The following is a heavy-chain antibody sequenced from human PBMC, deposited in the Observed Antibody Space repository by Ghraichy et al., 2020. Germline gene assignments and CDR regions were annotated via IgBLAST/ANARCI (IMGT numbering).Heavy chain of an antibody. Sequence: ASVKVSCKASGYTFTSYYMHWVRQAPGQGLEWMGIINPSGGSTSYAQKFQGRVTMTRDTSTSTVYMELSSLRSEDTAVYYCARLSVFIAAAGDAFDIWGQGTMVXVSS. V-gene: IGHV1-46*01. J-gene: IGHJ3*02. CDR1: GYTFTSYY. CDR3: ARLSVFIAAAGDAFDI. D-gene: IGHD6-13*01. CDR2: INPSGGST.